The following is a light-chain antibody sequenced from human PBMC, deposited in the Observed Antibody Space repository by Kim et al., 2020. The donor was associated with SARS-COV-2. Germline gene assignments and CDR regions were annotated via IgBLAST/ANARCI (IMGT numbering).Light chain of an antibody. Sequence: ASTGDRVTITCRASQGISSYLAWYQQKPGKAPKLLIYAASTLQSGVPSRFSGSGSGTDFTLTISCLQSEDFATYYCQQYYSYPPAFGQGTKVDIK. V-gene: IGKV1-8*01. CDR2: AAS. CDR3: QQYYSYPPA. CDR1: QGISSY. J-gene: IGKJ1*01.